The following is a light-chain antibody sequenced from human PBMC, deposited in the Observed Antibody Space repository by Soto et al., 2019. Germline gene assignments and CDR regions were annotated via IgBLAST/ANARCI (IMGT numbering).Light chain of an antibody. CDR3: SSYTSTYTVL. J-gene: IGLJ2*01. CDR2: DVS. Sequence: QSALTQPASVSGSPGQSITISCTGTSSDVGGYYYVPWYQHHPGKAPKLMIYDVSSRPSGVSNRFSGSKSGNTASLTISGLQAEDEADYYCSSYTSTYTVLFGGGTKVTVL. V-gene: IGLV2-14*01. CDR1: SSDVGGYYY.